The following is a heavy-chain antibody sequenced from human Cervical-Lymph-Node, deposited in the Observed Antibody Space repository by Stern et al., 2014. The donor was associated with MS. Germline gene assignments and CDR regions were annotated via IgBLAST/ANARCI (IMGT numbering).Heavy chain of an antibody. V-gene: IGHV1-69*01. CDR3: ASASHEYSGGWYRIDY. CDR1: GGTFSSYT. D-gene: IGHD6-19*01. Sequence: VQLVESGAEVKKTGSSVKVSCKASGGTFSSYTISWVRQAPGQGLEWMGGIIPVFGTTNYAQRFQDRVTITADASTRTAYMEMSSLRSEDTAIYYCASASHEYSGGWYRIDYWGQGSLVAVSS. J-gene: IGHJ4*02. CDR2: IIPVFGTT.